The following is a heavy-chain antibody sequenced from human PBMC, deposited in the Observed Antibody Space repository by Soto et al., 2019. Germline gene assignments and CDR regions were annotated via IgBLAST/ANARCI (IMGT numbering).Heavy chain of an antibody. CDR3: ARVMVSLTIYSDYEDYYYGMDV. CDR1: GDSISSPKW. Sequence: SETLSLTCAVSGDSISSPKWWTWLRQPPGKGLEWIGYIYYSGTTYYNPSLKSRVTMSVDTSKNQFSLKLTSVTAVDTAVYYCARVMVSLTIYSDYEDYYYGMDVWGQGTLVTVSS. D-gene: IGHD4-17*01. V-gene: IGHV4-28*03. CDR2: IYYSGTT. J-gene: IGHJ6*02.